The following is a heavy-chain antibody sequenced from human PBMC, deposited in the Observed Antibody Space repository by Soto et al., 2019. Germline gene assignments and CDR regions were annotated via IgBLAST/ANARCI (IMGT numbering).Heavy chain of an antibody. CDR2: ISAYNGNT. D-gene: IGHD3-9*01. CDR3: GASVLRYFDVDY. V-gene: IGHV1-18*01. CDR1: GYTFTSYG. J-gene: IGHJ4*02. Sequence: GASVKVSCKASGYTFTSYGTSWVRQAPGQGLEWMGWISAYNGNTNYAQKLQGRVTMTTDTSTSTAYMELRSLRSDDTAVYYCGASVLRYFDVDYWGQGTLVTVSS.